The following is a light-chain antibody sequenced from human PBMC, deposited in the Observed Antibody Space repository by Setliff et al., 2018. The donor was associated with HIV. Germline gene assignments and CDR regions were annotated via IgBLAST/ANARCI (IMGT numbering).Light chain of an antibody. Sequence: QSALAQPRSVSGSPGQSVTISCTGTSSDVGGYNYVSWYQQHPGKAPKLMIYDVSKRPSGVPDRFSGPKSGNTASLTVSGLQTEDEADYYCNSYAGSNNLGLFGGGTK. CDR2: DVS. J-gene: IGLJ2*01. CDR3: NSYAGSNNLGL. V-gene: IGLV2-11*01. CDR1: SSDVGGYNY.